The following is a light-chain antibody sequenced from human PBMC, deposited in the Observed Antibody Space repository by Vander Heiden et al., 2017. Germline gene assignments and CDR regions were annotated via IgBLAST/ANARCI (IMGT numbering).Light chain of an antibody. CDR2: AAS. V-gene: IGKV1-39*01. Sequence: DIQMTQSPSSLSASVGDRVTITCRASQSISSYLNWYQQKPGKAPKLLIYAASSLQSGVPSRFSGSGSVTDFTLTIIRLQPEDFATYYCQQSYSTLFTFGGWTKVEIK. J-gene: IGKJ4*01. CDR1: QSISSY. CDR3: QQSYSTLFT.